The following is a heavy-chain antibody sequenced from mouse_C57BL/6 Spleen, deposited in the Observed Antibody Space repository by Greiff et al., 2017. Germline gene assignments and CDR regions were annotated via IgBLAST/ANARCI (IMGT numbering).Heavy chain of an antibody. Sequence: EVKLVESGGGLVQPGGSLKLSCAASGFTFSDYGMHWVRQAPEKGLEWVAYISSGSSTIYYADPVKGRFTISRDNAKHTLFLQMTSLRSEDTAMYYCAQEGYDECFAYWGQGTLVTVSA. D-gene: IGHD2-2*01. V-gene: IGHV5-17*01. CDR2: ISSGSSTI. J-gene: IGHJ3*01. CDR1: GFTFSDYG. CDR3: AQEGYDECFAY.